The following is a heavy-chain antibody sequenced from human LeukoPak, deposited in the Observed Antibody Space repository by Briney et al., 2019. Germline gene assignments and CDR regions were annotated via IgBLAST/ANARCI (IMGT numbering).Heavy chain of an antibody. V-gene: IGHV3-23*01. CDR2: ISGSGGST. CDR3: AKRLRYGAYGMDV. D-gene: IGHD4-17*01. J-gene: IGHJ6*02. Sequence: PGRSLRLSCAASGFTFRSYAMSWVRQAPGKGLEWVSAISGSGGSTYYADSVKGRFTISRDNSKNTLYLQMNSLRAEDTAVYYCAKRLRYGAYGMDVWGQGTTVTVSS. CDR1: GFTFRSYA.